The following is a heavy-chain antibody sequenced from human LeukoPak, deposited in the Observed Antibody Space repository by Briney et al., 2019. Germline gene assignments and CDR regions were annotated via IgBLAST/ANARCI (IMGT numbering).Heavy chain of an antibody. D-gene: IGHD1-26*01. J-gene: IGHJ5*02. V-gene: IGHV4-4*07. CDR3: ARSNSGSYGWFDP. CDR1: GDSMSGY. CDR2: ISTSEGT. Sequence: SETLSLTCTVSGDSMSGYWGWVRQPAGKGLEWIGRISTSEGTDYNPSLKSRITMSVDTSKNQFSLELRSMTAADTAVYYCARSNSGSYGWFDPRGQGTLVTVSS.